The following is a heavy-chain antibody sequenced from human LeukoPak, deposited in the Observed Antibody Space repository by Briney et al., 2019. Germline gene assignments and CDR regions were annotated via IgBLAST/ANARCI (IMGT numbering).Heavy chain of an antibody. Sequence: SQTLSLTCGISGDSVSSNSAAWNWIRQSPSRGLEWLGRTYYRSTWYNDYAVSVKSRMTTNPDTSKNQFSLQLKSVTPEDTAVYYCAREREERSITHSNTFDYWGQGTLVTVSS. CDR3: AREREERSITHSNTFDY. V-gene: IGHV6-1*01. D-gene: IGHD4-11*01. CDR2: TYYRSTWYN. CDR1: GDSVSSNSAA. J-gene: IGHJ4*02.